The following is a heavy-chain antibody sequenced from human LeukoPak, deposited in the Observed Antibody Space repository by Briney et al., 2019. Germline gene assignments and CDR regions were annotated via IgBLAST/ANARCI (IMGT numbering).Heavy chain of an antibody. CDR2: IHPSGST. J-gene: IGHJ4*02. V-gene: IGHV4-34*01. Sequence: SETLSLTCAVYGGSFSGYYCTWIRQAPGKGLEWIGEIHPSGSTNYNPSPMSRVSLSLDTSKNQFSLRLSSVTAADTAVYFCARGLDTYKSGVDWGQGTLVTVPS. CDR1: GGSFSGYY. CDR3: ARGLDTYKSGVD. D-gene: IGHD1-26*01.